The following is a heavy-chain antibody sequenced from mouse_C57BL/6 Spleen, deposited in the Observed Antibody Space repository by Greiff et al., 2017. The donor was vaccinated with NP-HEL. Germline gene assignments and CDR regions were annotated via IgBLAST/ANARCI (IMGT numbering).Heavy chain of an antibody. D-gene: IGHD2-3*01. V-gene: IGHV5-9-1*02. CDR1: GFTFSSYA. CDR3: TRDYDYLDY. CDR2: ISSGGDYI. J-gene: IGHJ2*01. Sequence: EVQLVESGDGLVKPGGSLKLSCAASGFTFSSYAMSWVRQTPEKRLEWVAYISSGGDYIYYADTVKGRFTISRDNARNTLYLQMSSLKSEDTAVYYCTRDYDYLDYWGQGTTLTVSS.